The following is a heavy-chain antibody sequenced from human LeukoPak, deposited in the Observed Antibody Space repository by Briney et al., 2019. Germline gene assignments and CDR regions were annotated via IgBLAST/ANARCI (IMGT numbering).Heavy chain of an antibody. Sequence: GGSLRLSCAASGFTFSSCAMNWVRQAPGRGLEWVSAIRGSGDNTYYADSVRGRFTISRDNSKNTLYLQMNSLRAEDTAVYYCARTSGWRYYYYGMDVWGQGTTVTVSS. CDR2: IRGSGDNT. J-gene: IGHJ6*02. D-gene: IGHD6-19*01. V-gene: IGHV3-23*01. CDR3: ARTSGWRYYYYGMDV. CDR1: GFTFSSCA.